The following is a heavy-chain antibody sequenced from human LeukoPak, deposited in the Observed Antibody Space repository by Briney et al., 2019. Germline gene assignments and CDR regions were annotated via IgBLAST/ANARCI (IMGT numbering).Heavy chain of an antibody. D-gene: IGHD2-2*01. Sequence: PGGSLRLSCAASGFTFDDYGMHWVRQAPGKGLEWVSGISWNSGHIDYADSVKGRFTISRDNAKNSLYLQMSSLRAEDTAVYYCARDHRVVPAAMKGINWFDPWGQGTLVTVSS. J-gene: IGHJ5*02. CDR1: GFTFDDYG. CDR3: ARDHRVVPAAMKGINWFDP. CDR2: ISWNSGHI. V-gene: IGHV3-9*01.